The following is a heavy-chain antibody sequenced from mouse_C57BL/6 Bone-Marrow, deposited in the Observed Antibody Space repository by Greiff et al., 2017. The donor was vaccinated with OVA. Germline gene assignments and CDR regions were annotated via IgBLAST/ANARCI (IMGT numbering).Heavy chain of an antibody. V-gene: IGHV1-64*01. Sequence: QVQLQQPGAELVKPGASVKLSCKASGYTFTSYWMHWVKQRPGQGLEWIGMIHPNSGGTNYNEKFKSKATLTVDKSSSTAYMQLSSLTSEDSAVYYCARQLRLRGFAYWGQGTLVTVSA. CDR3: ARQLRLRGFAY. D-gene: IGHD3-2*02. J-gene: IGHJ3*01. CDR1: GYTFTSYW. CDR2: IHPNSGGT.